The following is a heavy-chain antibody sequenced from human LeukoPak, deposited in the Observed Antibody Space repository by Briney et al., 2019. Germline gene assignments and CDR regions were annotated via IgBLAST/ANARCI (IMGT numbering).Heavy chain of an antibody. CDR1: GFAFSNYW. CDR3: ARLSSNTDYDYYYYH. V-gene: IGHV3-7*01. J-gene: IGHJ6*03. Sequence: PGGSLRLSCAASGFAFSNYWMTWVRQAPGKGLEWVANIKPEGSEKYYVDSVKGRFTISRDNARNSLFLHMNSLRVEDTAVYYCARLSSNTDYDYYYYH. CDR2: IKPEGSEK. D-gene: IGHD4-17*01.